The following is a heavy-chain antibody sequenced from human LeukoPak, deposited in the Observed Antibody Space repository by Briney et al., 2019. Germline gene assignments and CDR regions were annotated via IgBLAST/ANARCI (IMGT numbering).Heavy chain of an antibody. J-gene: IGHJ4*02. V-gene: IGHV1-2*02. D-gene: IGHD3-10*01. CDR2: INPNSGGT. Sequence: ASVKVSCKASGYTFTSYYMHWVRQAPGQGLEWMGWINPNSGGTNYAQKFQGRVTMTRDTSISTAYMELSRLRSDDTAVYYCARDASPESITMVRGVILMYYWGQGTLVTVSS. CDR1: GYTFTSYY. CDR3: ARDASPESITMVRGVILMYY.